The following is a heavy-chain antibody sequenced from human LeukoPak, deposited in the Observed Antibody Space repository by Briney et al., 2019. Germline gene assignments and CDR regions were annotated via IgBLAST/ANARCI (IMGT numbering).Heavy chain of an antibody. CDR1: GLSFSYYW. Sequence: PGGSLRLSCAASGLSFSYYWMSWVRQAPGKGLEWVANIKQEGSEKFHVDSVKGRFTISRDNAKKSLYLQMSSLRAEDTAVYYCARDAEVGTLFGVLSRYNWFDPWGQGALVTVSS. J-gene: IGHJ5*02. CDR3: ARDAEVGTLFGVLSRYNWFDP. V-gene: IGHV3-7*01. D-gene: IGHD3-3*01. CDR2: IKQEGSEK.